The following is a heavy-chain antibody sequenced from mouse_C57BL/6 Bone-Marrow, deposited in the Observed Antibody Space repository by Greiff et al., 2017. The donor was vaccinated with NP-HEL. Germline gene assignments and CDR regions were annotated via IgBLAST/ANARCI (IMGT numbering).Heavy chain of an antibody. CDR1: GYTFTSYW. J-gene: IGHJ3*01. CDR2: IHPNSGST. CDR3: ARFIYYYGSSLAY. V-gene: IGHV1-64*01. D-gene: IGHD1-1*01. Sequence: QVQLKQPGAELVKPGASVKLSCKASGYTFTSYWMHWVKQRPGQGLEWIGMIHPNSGSTNYNEKFKSKATLTVDKSSSTAYMQLSSLTSEDSAVYYCARFIYYYGSSLAYWGQGTLVTVSA.